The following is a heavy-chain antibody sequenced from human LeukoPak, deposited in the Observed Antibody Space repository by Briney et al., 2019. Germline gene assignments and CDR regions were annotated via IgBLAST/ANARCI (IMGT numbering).Heavy chain of an antibody. V-gene: IGHV3-21*01. CDR1: GFTFSSYS. CDR2: ISSSSSYI. CDR3: ARGLSPPGIARPGIDY. Sequence: GGSLRLSCAASGFTFSSYSMNWVRQAPGKGLGWVSSISSSSSYIYYADSVKGRFTISKDNAKNSLYLQMNGLRAEDTAVYYCARGLSPPGIARPGIDYWGQGSLVTVSS. J-gene: IGHJ4*02. D-gene: IGHD6-19*01.